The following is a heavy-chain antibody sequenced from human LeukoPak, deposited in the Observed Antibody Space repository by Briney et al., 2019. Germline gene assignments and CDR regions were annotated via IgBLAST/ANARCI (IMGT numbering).Heavy chain of an antibody. V-gene: IGHV3-23*01. CDR2: INSTGGTT. Sequence: GGSLRLSCAASGITFSSYGMSWVRQAPGKGLEGVSSINSTGGTTYYADSVKGRFTISRDNSKNTLYLQMNSLRAEDTDIYYCAKGRRGGYNFDFDYWGQGTLVTVSS. D-gene: IGHD5-24*01. CDR1: GITFSSYG. CDR3: AKGRRGGYNFDFDY. J-gene: IGHJ4*02.